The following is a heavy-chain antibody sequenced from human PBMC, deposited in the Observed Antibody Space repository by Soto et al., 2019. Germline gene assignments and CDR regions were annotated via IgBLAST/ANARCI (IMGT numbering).Heavy chain of an antibody. CDR2: INHREST. CDR3: ARGGPNRHTSYYYYCYGMDV. CDR1: GGSFSGYY. D-gene: IGHD1-26*01. V-gene: IGHV4-34*01. J-gene: IGHJ6*02. Sequence: SETLSLTCAVSGGSFSGYYWSWIRQPPGKGLKRIGEINHRESTKYNPALKSQVTITEETPKNQFPQKLSPVTAADTAVYYCARGGPNRHTSYYYYCYGMDVWGQGTTVT.